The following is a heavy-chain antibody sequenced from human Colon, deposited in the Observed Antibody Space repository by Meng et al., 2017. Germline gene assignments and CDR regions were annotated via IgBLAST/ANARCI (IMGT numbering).Heavy chain of an antibody. CDR3: ARVVSLVVKGNWFDS. D-gene: IGHD2-15*01. CDR2: IDHSGTT. V-gene: IGHV4-31*03. J-gene: IGHJ5*01. Sequence: QGQLLAPGPSLVKPSQTLPLTCNVSGDSITRGGYYWSWIRQHPGKGLEWIGYIDHSGTTYDNPSLKTRLTMSVDTSKNQFSLKLTSVTAADTAVYYCARVVSLVVKGNWFDSWGQGTLVTVSS. CDR1: GDSITRGGYY.